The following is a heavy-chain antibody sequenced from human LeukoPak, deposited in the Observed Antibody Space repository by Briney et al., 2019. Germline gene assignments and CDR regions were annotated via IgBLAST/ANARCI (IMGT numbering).Heavy chain of an antibody. D-gene: IGHD2-15*01. J-gene: IGHJ4*02. CDR1: GFTFSDYY. Sequence: AGGSLRLSCAGSGFTFSDYYIDWVRQAPGKGLEWVANIKQDGSEKYYVDSVKGRFTISRDNAKNSLYLQMNSLRAEDTAVYYCARDRLRRHFDYWGQGTLVTVSS. CDR3: ARDRLRRHFDY. V-gene: IGHV3-7*03. CDR2: IKQDGSEK.